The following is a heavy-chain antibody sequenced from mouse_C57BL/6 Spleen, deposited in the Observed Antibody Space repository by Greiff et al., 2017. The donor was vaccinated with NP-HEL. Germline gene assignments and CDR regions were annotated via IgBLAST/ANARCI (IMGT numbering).Heavy chain of an antibody. Sequence: QVQLQQSGAELVKPGASVKISCKASGYAFSSYWMNWVKQRPGKGLEWIGQIYPGDGDTNYNGKFKGKATLTADKSSSTAYMQLSSLTSEDSAVYFCASGDYYGSSYDNAMDYWGQGTSVTVSS. D-gene: IGHD1-1*01. J-gene: IGHJ4*01. CDR3: ASGDYYGSSYDNAMDY. V-gene: IGHV1-80*01. CDR2: IYPGDGDT. CDR1: GYAFSSYW.